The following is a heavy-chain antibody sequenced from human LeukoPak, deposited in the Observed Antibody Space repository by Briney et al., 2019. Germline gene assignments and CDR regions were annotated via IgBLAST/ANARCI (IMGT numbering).Heavy chain of an antibody. CDR3: ARTTTPAATVEAYFDY. Sequence: SETLSLTCAVYGGSFSGYYWSWIRQPPGKGLEWIGEINHSGSTNYNPSLKSRVTISVDTSKNQFSLKLSSVTAADTAVYYCARTTTPAATVEAYFDYWGQGTLVTVSS. J-gene: IGHJ4*02. D-gene: IGHD2-2*01. CDR1: GGSFSGYY. V-gene: IGHV4-34*01. CDR2: INHSGST.